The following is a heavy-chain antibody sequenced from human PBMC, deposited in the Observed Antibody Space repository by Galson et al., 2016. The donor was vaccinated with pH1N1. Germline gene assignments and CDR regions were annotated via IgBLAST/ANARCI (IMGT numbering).Heavy chain of an antibody. D-gene: IGHD4-17*01. Sequence: SLRLSCAASGSNSDYNMNWVRLAPGKGLEWVSSISGSGGRKHYADSVQGQFIISRDNSKNTLYLQMNSLRAGDTDLYFCAKGGYGDYGLDVFDIWGQGTMGIVSS. CDR3: AKGGYGDYGLDVFDI. CDR1: GSNSDYN. CDR2: ISGSGGRK. V-gene: IGHV3-23*01. J-gene: IGHJ3*02.